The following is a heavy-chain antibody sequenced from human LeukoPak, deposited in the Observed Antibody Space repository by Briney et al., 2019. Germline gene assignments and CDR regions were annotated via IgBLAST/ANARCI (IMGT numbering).Heavy chain of an antibody. J-gene: IGHJ4*02. Sequence: GGSLRLSCAASGFTFSSYAMHWVRQAPGKGLEWVAVISYDGSNKYYADSVKGRFTISRDNSKNTLYLQMNSLRAEDTAVYYCARARVLVGAQAIDYWGQGTLVTVSS. D-gene: IGHD1-26*01. CDR3: ARARVLVGAQAIDY. CDR1: GFTFSSYA. CDR2: ISYDGSNK. V-gene: IGHV3-30-3*01.